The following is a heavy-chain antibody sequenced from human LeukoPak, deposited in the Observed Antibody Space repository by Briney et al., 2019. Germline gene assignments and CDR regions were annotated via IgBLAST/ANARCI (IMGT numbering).Heavy chain of an antibody. V-gene: IGHV1-46*01. Sequence: ASVKVSCKASGGTFSSYAITWVRQAPGQGLEWMGIINPSGGSTSYAQKFQGRVTMTRDMSTSTVYMELSSLRSEDTAVYYCARESGRIQLWDRRAFDIWGQGTMVTVSS. CDR2: INPSGGST. J-gene: IGHJ3*02. D-gene: IGHD5-18*01. CDR1: GGTFSSYA. CDR3: ARESGRIQLWDRRAFDI.